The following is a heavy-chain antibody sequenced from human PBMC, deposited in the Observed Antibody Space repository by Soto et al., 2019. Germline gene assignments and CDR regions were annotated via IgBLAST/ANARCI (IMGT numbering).Heavy chain of an antibody. V-gene: IGHV3-72*01. D-gene: IGHD1-7*01. CDR1: GFSFSDHF. CDR2: IRNKPNRYSP. J-gene: IGHJ4*02. Sequence: EVPLVESGGDLVQPGGSLRLSCAASGFSFSDHFMDWVRQAPGKGLEWVGRIRNKPNRYSPEYAASVKGRFTISRDDSQNSLYLQMDSLKPEDSAVYYCGRDNGNYLLDYWGQGNLVTVSS. CDR3: GRDNGNYLLDY.